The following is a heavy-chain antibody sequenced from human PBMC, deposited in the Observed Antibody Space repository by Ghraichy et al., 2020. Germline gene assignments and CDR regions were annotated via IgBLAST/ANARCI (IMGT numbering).Heavy chain of an antibody. CDR3: ARVASIAVAGPGDY. D-gene: IGHD6-19*01. CDR1: GFTFSSYS. V-gene: IGHV3-21*01. CDR2: ISSSSSYI. J-gene: IGHJ4*02. Sequence: GGSLRLSCAASGFTFSSYSMNWVRQAPGKGLEWVASISSSSSYIYYADSVKGRFTISRDNAKNSLYLQMNSLRAEDTAVYYCARVASIAVAGPGDYWGQGTLVTVSS.